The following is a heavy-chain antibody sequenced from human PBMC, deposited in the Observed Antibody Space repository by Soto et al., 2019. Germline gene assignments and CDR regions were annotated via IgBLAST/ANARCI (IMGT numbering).Heavy chain of an antibody. V-gene: IGHV4-39*01. D-gene: IGHD3-22*01. Sequence: PSETLSLTCTVSGGSISSSSYYWGWIRQPPGKGLEWIGSIYYSGSTYYNPSLKSRVTISVDTSKNQFSLKLSSVTAADTAVYYCARHIYYDSSHCWFDPWGQGTLVTVSS. CDR3: ARHIYYDSSHCWFDP. J-gene: IGHJ5*02. CDR1: GGSISSSSYY. CDR2: IYYSGST.